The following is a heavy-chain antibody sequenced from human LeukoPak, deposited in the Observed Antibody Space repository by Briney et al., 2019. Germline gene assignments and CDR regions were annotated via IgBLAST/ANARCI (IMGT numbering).Heavy chain of an antibody. CDR3: ARDITMIVVDAFDI. V-gene: IGHV3-11*01. Sequence: GGSLRLSCAASGFTFSDYYMSWIRQAPGKGLEWVSCISSSGSTIYYADSVKGRFTISRDNAKNSLYLQMNSLRAEDTAVYYCARDITMIVVDAFDIWGQGTMVTVSS. J-gene: IGHJ3*02. CDR1: GFTFSDYY. D-gene: IGHD3-22*01. CDR2: ISSSGSTI.